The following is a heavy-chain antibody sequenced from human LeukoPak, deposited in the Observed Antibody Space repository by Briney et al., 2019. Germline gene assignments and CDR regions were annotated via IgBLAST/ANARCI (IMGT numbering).Heavy chain of an antibody. CDR1: GFTFSSSA. CDR2: ISGSGGST. V-gene: IGHV3-23*01. J-gene: IGHJ2*01. Sequence: PGGSLRLSCAASGFTFSSSAMSWVRQAPGKGLEWVSSISGSGGSTHYADSVKGRFTISRDNSENTLFLQMNSLRAEDTAVYYCAKDLSYWYFDLWGRGTLVIVSS. CDR3: AKDLSYWYFDL.